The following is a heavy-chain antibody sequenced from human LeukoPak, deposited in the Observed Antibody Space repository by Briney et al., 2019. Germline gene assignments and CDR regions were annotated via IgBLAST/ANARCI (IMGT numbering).Heavy chain of an antibody. J-gene: IGHJ6*03. CDR2: IKQDGSEK. V-gene: IGHV3-7*01. D-gene: IGHD3-22*01. CDR1: GFTFSSYW. Sequence: GGSLRLSCAASGFTFSSYWMSWVRQAPGKGLEWVANIKQDGSEKYYVDSVKGRFTISRDNAKNSLYLQMNSLRAEDTAVYYFVRRSALDYYDSSGYYYYYYYMDVWGKGTTVTVSS. CDR3: VRRSALDYYDSSGYYYYYYYMDV.